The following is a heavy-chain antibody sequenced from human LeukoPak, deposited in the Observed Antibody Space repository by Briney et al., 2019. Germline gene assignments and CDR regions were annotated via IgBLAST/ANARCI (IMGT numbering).Heavy chain of an antibody. V-gene: IGHV3-48*01. CDR2: ISSSSSTI. J-gene: IGHJ4*02. D-gene: IGHD5/OR15-5a*01. Sequence: GGSLRLSCAASGFTFSSYSMNWVRQAPGKGLEWISYISSSSSTIWYADSVKGRFTISIDNAKNPLYLQMNSPRAEDTAVFYCVRDHLYAFDYWGQGTLVTVSS. CDR3: VRDHLYAFDY. CDR1: GFTFSSYS.